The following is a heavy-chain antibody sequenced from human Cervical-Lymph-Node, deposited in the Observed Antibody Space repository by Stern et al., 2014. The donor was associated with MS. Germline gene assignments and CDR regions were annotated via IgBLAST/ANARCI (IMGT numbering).Heavy chain of an antibody. Sequence: QVQLVQSGAEVKKPGASVKVSCKASGYTFTDYGLSWVRQAPGQGLEWMGWISTYNGNTNYALKYQGRVTLTTDTSTSTVYMELRSLTSADAAVYYCARAAGFLDYWGQGTLVTVSS. CDR3: ARAAGFLDY. CDR2: ISTYNGNT. J-gene: IGHJ4*02. D-gene: IGHD6-19*01. V-gene: IGHV1-18*01. CDR1: GYTFTDYG.